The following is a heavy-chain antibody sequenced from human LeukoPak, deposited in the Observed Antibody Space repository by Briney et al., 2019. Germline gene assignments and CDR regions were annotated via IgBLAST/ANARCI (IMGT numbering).Heavy chain of an antibody. J-gene: IGHJ5*02. CDR3: ARGEGYDSSGYANWFDP. CDR1: GYSFTTYG. V-gene: IGHV1-18*01. D-gene: IGHD3-22*01. CDR2: ISTYSGNT. Sequence: GASVKVSCKASGYSFTTYGINWVRQAPGQGLECMGWISTYSGNTNYAQKFQGRVTMTTDTSTSTAYMELRSLTSDDTAVYYCARGEGYDSSGYANWFDPWGQGTLVTVSS.